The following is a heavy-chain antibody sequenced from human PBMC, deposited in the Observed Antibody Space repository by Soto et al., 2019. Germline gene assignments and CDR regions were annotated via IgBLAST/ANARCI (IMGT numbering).Heavy chain of an antibody. V-gene: IGHV3-9*01. J-gene: IGHJ4*02. Sequence: PGGSLRLTCADSGVTFDNYAMHWVRQAPGKGLEWVSGISWNSNTIAYADSVKGRFTISRDNANNSLYLQMNSLRAEDTAFYYCAKDTGPNWGQGTLVTVSS. CDR3: AKDTGPN. CDR1: GVTFDNYA. CDR2: ISWNSNTI.